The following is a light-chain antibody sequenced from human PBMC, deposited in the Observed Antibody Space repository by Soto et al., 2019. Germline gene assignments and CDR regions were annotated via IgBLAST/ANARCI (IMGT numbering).Light chain of an antibody. J-gene: IGKJ5*01. Sequence: EVVLTQSPVTLSLSPGERATLSCRASQLFLVLLAWYKQKPGQAPRLLIYDAYNRATVIPPRFSGSGSGTDFIITISSVEPEDSAVDYCQQRHMWPITFGKGTRLHI. CDR2: DAY. V-gene: IGKV3-11*01. CDR1: QLFLVL. CDR3: QQRHMWPIT.